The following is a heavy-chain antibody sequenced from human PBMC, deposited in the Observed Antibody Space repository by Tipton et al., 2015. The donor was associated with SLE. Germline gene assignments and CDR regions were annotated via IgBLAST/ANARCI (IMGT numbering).Heavy chain of an antibody. D-gene: IGHD3-10*01. Sequence: TLSLTCAVYGGSFSGYYWSWIRQPPGKGLEWIGEINHSGSTNYNPSLKSRVTISVDTSKNQFSLKLSSVTAADTAVYYCARGLGGEGSLDIWGQGTRVACSS. CDR1: GGSFSGYY. V-gene: IGHV4-34*01. CDR3: ARGLGGEGSLDI. CDR2: INHSGST. J-gene: IGHJ3*02.